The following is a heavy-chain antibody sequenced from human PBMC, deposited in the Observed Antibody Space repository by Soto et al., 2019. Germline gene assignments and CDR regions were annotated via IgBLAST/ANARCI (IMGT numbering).Heavy chain of an antibody. CDR2: INQDGSEK. V-gene: IGHV3-7*01. D-gene: IGHD1-26*01. CDR1: GFTFSSYC. CDR3: ARELIVGPAEYFQH. J-gene: IGHJ1*01. Sequence: XESLRLSCAVSGFTFSSYCMSWVRQTPGKGLEWVANINQDGSEKYYVDSVKGRFTISRDNAKNSLYLQMNSLRAEDTAVYYCARELIVGPAEYFQHWGQGTLVTVSS.